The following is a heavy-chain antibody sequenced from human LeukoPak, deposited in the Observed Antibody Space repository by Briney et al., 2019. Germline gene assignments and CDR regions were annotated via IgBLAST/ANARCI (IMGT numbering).Heavy chain of an antibody. D-gene: IGHD3-10*01. CDR1: GFTFSSYA. V-gene: IGHV3-23*01. J-gene: IGHJ4*02. CDR2: ISGSGGST. CDR3: AKHPDSYYKVSGSYSSRVD. Sequence: GGSLRPSCAPSGFTFSSYAMSWVRQAPGKRLEWVSAISGSGGSTYYADSVKGRFTISRDNSKNTLYLQMNSLRAEDTAVYYCAKHPDSYYKVSGSYSSRVDWGQGTLVTVSS.